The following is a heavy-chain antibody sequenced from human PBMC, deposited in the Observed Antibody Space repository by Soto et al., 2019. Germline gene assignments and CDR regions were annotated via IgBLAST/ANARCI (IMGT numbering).Heavy chain of an antibody. CDR2: ISGSGGST. Sequence: GGSLRLSCAASGFTFSSYAMSWVRQAPGKGLEWVSAISGSGGSTYYADSVKGRFTISRDNSKNTLYLQMNSLRAEDTAVYYYAKDHYYDSSGYYVGYFDYWGQGTPVTVSS. CDR3: AKDHYYDSSGYYVGYFDY. V-gene: IGHV3-23*01. CDR1: GFTFSSYA. J-gene: IGHJ4*02. D-gene: IGHD3-22*01.